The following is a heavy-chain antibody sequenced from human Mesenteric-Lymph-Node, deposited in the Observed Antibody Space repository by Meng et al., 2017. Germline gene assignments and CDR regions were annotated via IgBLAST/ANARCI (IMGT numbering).Heavy chain of an antibody. D-gene: IGHD1-26*01. CDR3: ARWDPVDSGFDY. Sequence: QVQLQESGPGRGKPSQTLSRTCTVSGGAISSGGYYWSWSRQHPGKGLEWIGYIYYSGSTYYNPSLKSLVTISVDTSKNQFSLKLSSVTAADTAVYYCARWDPVDSGFDYWGQGTLVTVSS. J-gene: IGHJ4*02. V-gene: IGHV4-31*01. CDR1: GGAISSGGYY. CDR2: IYYSGST.